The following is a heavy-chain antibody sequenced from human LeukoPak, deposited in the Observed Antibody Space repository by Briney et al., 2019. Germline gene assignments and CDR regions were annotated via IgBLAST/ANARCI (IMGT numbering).Heavy chain of an antibody. CDR1: ASGAASGLTFSGYG. D-gene: IGHD1-26*01. CDR2: IAYDSSNT. Sequence: GGSLRLSCAASGAASGLTFSGYGMHWVRQAPGKGLEWVSSIAYDSSNTYYADSVKGRFTISRDNSKNTLYLQLNSLRIEDTAVYYCARVGGGNYHPLDYRGQGTLVTVSS. CDR3: ARVGGGNYHPLDY. V-gene: IGHV3-30*19. J-gene: IGHJ4*02.